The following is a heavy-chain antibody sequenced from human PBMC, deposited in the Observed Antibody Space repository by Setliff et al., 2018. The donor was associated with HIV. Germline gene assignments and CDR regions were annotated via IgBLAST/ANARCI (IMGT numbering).Heavy chain of an antibody. D-gene: IGHD2-2*01. V-gene: IGHV4-59*01. CDR2: IHGDGTT. CDR3: ARGRRSTSSYYYYYYMDV. Sequence: SETLSLTCTVSGASISGYYWSWIRQTPGKGLEWIGSIHGDGTTNHNPSLKSRVTISVDTSKNQFSLKLSSVTAADTAVYYCARGRRSTSSYYYYYYMDVWGKGTTVTVSS. J-gene: IGHJ6*03. CDR1: GASISGYY.